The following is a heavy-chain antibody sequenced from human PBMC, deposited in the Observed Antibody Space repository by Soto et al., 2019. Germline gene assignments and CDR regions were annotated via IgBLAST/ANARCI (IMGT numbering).Heavy chain of an antibody. J-gene: IGHJ6*03. Sequence: QVQLLQSGAEVKKPGASVKVSCKAPGYTFTNYGITWVRQAPGQGREWMGWISAYNGDTHYTQRLQGRVTMTTDTSTSTAYMELRGLRSDDTAVYYCAGVRQIVGYFYYYMDVWGKGTTVTVSS. CDR1: GYTFTNYG. CDR3: AGVRQIVGYFYYYMDV. CDR2: ISAYNGDT. D-gene: IGHD6-6*01. V-gene: IGHV1-18*01.